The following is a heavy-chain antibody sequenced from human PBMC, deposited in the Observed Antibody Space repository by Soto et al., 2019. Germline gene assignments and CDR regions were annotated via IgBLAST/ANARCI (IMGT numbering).Heavy chain of an antibody. D-gene: IGHD4-17*01. CDR1: GVTFSTYS. J-gene: IGHJ3*01. Sequence: PAGALRLSCAASGVTFSTYSMNWVRQAPGKGLEWVSSISSSSTYINYADSVEGRFTISRDHADNSLYLQMNSLRAEDTAVYYCARAGDHGDHEGANDAFDVWGQGTMVTVSS. CDR2: ISSSSTYI. CDR3: ARAGDHGDHEGANDAFDV. V-gene: IGHV3-21*01.